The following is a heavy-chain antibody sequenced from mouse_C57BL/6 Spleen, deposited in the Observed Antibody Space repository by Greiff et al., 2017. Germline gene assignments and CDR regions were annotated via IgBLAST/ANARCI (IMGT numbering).Heavy chain of an antibody. J-gene: IGHJ4*01. Sequence: QVQLQQSGAELVRPGASVTLSCKASGYTFTDYEMHWVKQTPVHGLEWIGAIDPETGGTAYNQKFKGKAILTADKSSSTAYMELRSLTSEDSAVYYCTLGLYYYAMDYWGQGTSVTVSS. V-gene: IGHV1-15*01. CDR1: GYTFTDYE. CDR2: IDPETGGT. D-gene: IGHD4-1*01. CDR3: TLGLYYYAMDY.